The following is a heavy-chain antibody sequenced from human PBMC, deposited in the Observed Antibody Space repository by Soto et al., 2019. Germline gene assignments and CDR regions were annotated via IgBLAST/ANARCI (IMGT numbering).Heavy chain of an antibody. Sequence: GGSLRLSCAASGFSFSTFAMTWVRQAPGKGLEWVSTIISTGISTYYADSVKGRFTISRANSKNTLYLQMNSLRAEDSAVYYCAKGNYGDYGGFDPWGQGTLVTVSS. CDR1: GFSFSTFA. CDR3: AKGNYGDYGGFDP. CDR2: IISTGIST. V-gene: IGHV3-23*01. D-gene: IGHD4-17*01. J-gene: IGHJ5*02.